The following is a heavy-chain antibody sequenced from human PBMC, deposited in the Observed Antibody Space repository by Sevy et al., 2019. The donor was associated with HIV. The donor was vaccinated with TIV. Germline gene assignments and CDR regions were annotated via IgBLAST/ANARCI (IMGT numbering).Heavy chain of an antibody. J-gene: IGHJ3*02. Sequence: GGSLRLSCAASGFTFSSYSMNWVCQAPGKELEWVSSISSSSSYIYYADSVKGRFTISRDNAKNSLYLQMNSLRAEDTAVYYCAGDAVLSNYYDSSGYPNAFDIWGQGTMVTVSS. V-gene: IGHV3-21*01. D-gene: IGHD3-22*01. CDR1: GFTFSSYS. CDR3: AGDAVLSNYYDSSGYPNAFDI. CDR2: ISSSSSYI.